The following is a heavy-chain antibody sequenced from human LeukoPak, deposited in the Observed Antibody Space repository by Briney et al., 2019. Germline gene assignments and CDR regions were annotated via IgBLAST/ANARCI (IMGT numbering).Heavy chain of an antibody. J-gene: IGHJ5*02. CDR2: IYYSGST. V-gene: IGHV4-59*01. Sequence: PSETLSLTCTVSGGSISSYYWSWIRQPPGKGLEWIGYIYYSGSTNYNPSLKSRVTISVDTSKNQFSLKLSSVTAADTAVYHCARGVGVVVINLWGHGTRVTVSS. CDR3: ARGVGVVVINL. CDR1: GGSISSYY. D-gene: IGHD3-22*01.